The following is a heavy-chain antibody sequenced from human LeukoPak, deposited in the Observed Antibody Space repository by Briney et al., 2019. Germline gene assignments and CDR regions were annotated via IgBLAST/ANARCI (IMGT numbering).Heavy chain of an antibody. Sequence: GGSLRLSCAASGFTFSSHGMHWVRQAPGKGLEWVAIIRYDGTNKYYADSVKGRFTISRDNAKNTLYLQMNSLRAEDTAMYYCAKDSAYYYDSSGYYYDWGQGTLVTVSS. CDR1: GFTFSSHG. CDR3: AKDSAYYYDSSGYYYD. J-gene: IGHJ4*02. CDR2: IRYDGTNK. V-gene: IGHV3-30*02. D-gene: IGHD3-22*01.